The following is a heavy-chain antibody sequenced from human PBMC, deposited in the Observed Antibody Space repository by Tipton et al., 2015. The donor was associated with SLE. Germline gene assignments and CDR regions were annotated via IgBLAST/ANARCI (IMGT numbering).Heavy chain of an antibody. CDR3: VREGFSGWTTAFDI. Sequence: TLSLTCAVSGFSISSGYYWGWIRQPPGKGLEWIGGIYYSGTTDYNPSLKSRVTMSADTSKNHFSMKLSSVTAADTAVYYCVREGFSGWTTAFDIWGQGTMVTVSS. D-gene: IGHD6-19*01. CDR1: GFSISSGYY. V-gene: IGHV4-38-2*02. J-gene: IGHJ3*02. CDR2: IYYSGTT.